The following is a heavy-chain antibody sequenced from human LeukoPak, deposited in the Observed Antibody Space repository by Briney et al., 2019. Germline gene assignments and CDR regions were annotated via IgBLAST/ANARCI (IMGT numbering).Heavy chain of an antibody. CDR2: ISSSGSTI. V-gene: IGHV3-48*04. D-gene: IGHD4-23*01. CDR3: ARDATTVVTFYYFDY. J-gene: IGHJ4*02. CDR1: GFTFSSYA. Sequence: GGSLRLSCAASGFTFSSYAMSWVRQAPGKGLEWVSYISSSGSTIYYADSMKGRFTISRDNAKNSLYLQMNSLRAEDTAVYYCARDATTVVTFYYFDYWGQGTLVTVSS.